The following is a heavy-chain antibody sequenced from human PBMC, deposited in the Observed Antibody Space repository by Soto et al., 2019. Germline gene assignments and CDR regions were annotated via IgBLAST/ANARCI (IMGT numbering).Heavy chain of an antibody. Sequence: EVQLVETGGGLIQPGGSLRLSCAASGFSVSFNYMSWVRQAPGRGLEWVSLIYSGGSTYYADSVKGRFTISRDISGNTLYLQMNSLRVEDTAVYYCARDSTTHDAFDVWGQGTVVTVSS. V-gene: IGHV3-53*02. CDR3: ARDSTTHDAFDV. J-gene: IGHJ3*01. CDR1: GFSVSFNY. CDR2: IYSGGST. D-gene: IGHD1-26*01.